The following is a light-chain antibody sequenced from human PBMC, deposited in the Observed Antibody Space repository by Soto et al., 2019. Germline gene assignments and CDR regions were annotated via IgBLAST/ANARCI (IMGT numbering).Light chain of an antibody. J-gene: IGLJ3*02. V-gene: IGLV1-40*01. Sequence: QSALTQPPSVSGSPGQRVTISCTGTSSNIGGCHDVSWYQQLPGTAPKLLSYGNSNRPSGVPDRFSGSKSGTSASLAITGLQAEDEADYYCQSYDSSRTGWVFGGGTKVTVL. CDR1: SSNIGGCHD. CDR2: GNS. CDR3: QSYDSSRTGWV.